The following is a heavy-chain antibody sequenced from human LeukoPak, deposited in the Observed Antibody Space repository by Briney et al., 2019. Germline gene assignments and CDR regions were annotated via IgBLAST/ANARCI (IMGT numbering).Heavy chain of an antibody. Sequence: SETLSLTCTVSGGPISSYYWSWIRQPPGKGQEWIGYIYYSGSTNYNPSLKSRVTISVDTSKNQFSLKLSSVTAADTAVYYCARHGPIYGDLDYWGQGTLVTVSS. CDR1: GGPISSYY. D-gene: IGHD4-17*01. V-gene: IGHV4-59*08. CDR3: ARHGPIYGDLDY. J-gene: IGHJ4*02. CDR2: IYYSGST.